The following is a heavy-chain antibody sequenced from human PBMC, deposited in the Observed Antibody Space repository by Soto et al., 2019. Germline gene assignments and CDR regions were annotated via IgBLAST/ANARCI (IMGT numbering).Heavy chain of an antibody. CDR1: HFAFNIDA. J-gene: IGHJ6*02. D-gene: IGHD1-20*01. V-gene: IGHV3-23*01. Sequence: EAQLLESGGGLVQPGESLPLSCVAAHFAFNIDAMTWVRQAPGKGLEWVSSMRGSGSSIYYADSVKGRFTITSDKSKKTLYLQMNSLRDEDTAVYWCARDNWNGAYYGLDVWGQGTTVTVS. CDR2: MRGSGSSI. CDR3: ARDNWNGAYYGLDV.